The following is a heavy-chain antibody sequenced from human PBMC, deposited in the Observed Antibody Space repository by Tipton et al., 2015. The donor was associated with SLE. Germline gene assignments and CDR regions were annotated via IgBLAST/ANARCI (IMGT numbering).Heavy chain of an antibody. CDR1: GGSISSGSYY. CDR3: ARDRVYSSGIDP. J-gene: IGHJ5*02. D-gene: IGHD6-25*01. Sequence: TLSLTFTVSGGSISSGSYYWSWIRQPAGKGLEWIGHIYTSGSTNYNPSLKSRVTISVDTSKNKFSLKLSSVTAADTAVYYCARDRVYSSGIDPWGQGTLVTVSS. V-gene: IGHV4-61*09. CDR2: IYTSGST.